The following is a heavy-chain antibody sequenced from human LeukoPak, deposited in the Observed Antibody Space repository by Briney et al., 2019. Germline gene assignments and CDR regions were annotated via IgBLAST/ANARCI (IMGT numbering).Heavy chain of an antibody. CDR3: ARVAGDSTSIKYYFDY. V-gene: IGHV4-34*01. Sequence: PSETLCLTCAVYGGSFSGYYWSWIRQPPGEGLEWIGEINHSGSTNYNPSLKSRVTISVDTSKNQFSLKLSSVTAADTAVYYCARVAGDSTSIKYYFDYWGQGTLVTVSS. D-gene: IGHD7-27*01. J-gene: IGHJ4*02. CDR2: INHSGST. CDR1: GGSFSGYY.